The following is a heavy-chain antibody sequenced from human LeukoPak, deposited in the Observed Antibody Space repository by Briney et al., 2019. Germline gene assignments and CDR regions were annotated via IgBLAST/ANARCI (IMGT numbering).Heavy chain of an antibody. D-gene: IGHD3-10*01. V-gene: IGHV4-39*01. Sequence: SETLSLTCTVSGGSISTSGYYWGWIPQPPGKGLEWIGILYYSGSTHYNSSLNRRVTISVDTSKSQFSLKLRSVTAADTAVYYCARHTDGAERYLQSPETEREAFDIWGRGRMVTVSS. CDR3: ARHTDGAERYLQSPETEREAFDI. CDR1: GGSISTSGYY. CDR2: LYYSGST. J-gene: IGHJ3*02.